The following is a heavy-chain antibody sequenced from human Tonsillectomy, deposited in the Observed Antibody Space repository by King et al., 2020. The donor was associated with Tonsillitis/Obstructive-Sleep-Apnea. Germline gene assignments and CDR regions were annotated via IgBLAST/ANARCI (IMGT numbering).Heavy chain of an antibody. D-gene: IGHD4-17*01. J-gene: IGHJ5*02. Sequence: QLVQSGSELKKPGASVKVSCKASGYTFTSNAMNWVRQAPGQGLEWMGWINTNTGNPTYAPGFTGRFVFSLDTSVSTAYLQISSLKAEDTAVYYCARDLMGDYGDYVGSWGQGTLVTVSS. CDR3: ARDLMGDYGDYVGS. CDR2: INTNTGNP. CDR1: GYTFTSNA. V-gene: IGHV7-4-1*02.